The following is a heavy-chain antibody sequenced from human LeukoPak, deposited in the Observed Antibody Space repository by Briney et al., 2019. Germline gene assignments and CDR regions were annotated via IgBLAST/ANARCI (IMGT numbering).Heavy chain of an antibody. J-gene: IGHJ4*02. CDR2: IVVGSGNT. CDR3: AAEGEYDSSVDY. D-gene: IGHD3-22*01. Sequence: SVKVSCRASGFTFTSSAVQWVRQARGQRLEWIGWIVVGSGNTNYAQKFQERVTITRDMSTSTAYMELSSLRSEDTAVYYCAAEGEYDSSVDYWGQGTLVTVSS. V-gene: IGHV1-58*01. CDR1: GFTFTSSA.